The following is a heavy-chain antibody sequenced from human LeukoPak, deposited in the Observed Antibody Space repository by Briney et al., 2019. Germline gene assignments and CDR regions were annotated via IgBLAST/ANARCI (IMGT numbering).Heavy chain of an antibody. CDR3: ANHAYSGSYFGH. V-gene: IGHV3-21*01. Sequence: PGGSLRLSCAASGFTFSTYSMNWVRQAPGKGLEWVSSISSSSTYIYYADSVKGRFTISRDNAKNSLYLQMNSLRAENTAVYYCANHAYSGSYFGHWGQGTLVTVSS. J-gene: IGHJ4*02. D-gene: IGHD1-26*01. CDR1: GFTFSTYS. CDR2: ISSSSTYI.